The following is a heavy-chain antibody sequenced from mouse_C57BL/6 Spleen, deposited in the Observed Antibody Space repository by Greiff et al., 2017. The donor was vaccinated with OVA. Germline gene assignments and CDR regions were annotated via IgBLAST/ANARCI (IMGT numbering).Heavy chain of an antibody. D-gene: IGHD1-1*01. J-gene: IGHJ1*03. V-gene: IGHV2-9*01. Sequence: VQLQESGPGLVAPSQSLSITCTVSGFSLTSYGVDWVRQPPGKGLEWLGVIWGGGSTNYNSALMSRLSISKDNSKSQVFLEMNSLQTDDTAMYYCAKRGVYYYGSSYVDWYFDVWGTGTTVTVSS. CDR1: GFSLTSYG. CDR3: AKRGVYYYGSSYVDWYFDV. CDR2: IWGGGST.